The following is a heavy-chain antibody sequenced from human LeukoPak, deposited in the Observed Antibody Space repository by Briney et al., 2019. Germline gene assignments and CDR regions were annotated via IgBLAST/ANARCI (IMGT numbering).Heavy chain of an antibody. J-gene: IGHJ4*02. CDR1: GGTFSSYA. D-gene: IGHD3-22*01. CDR2: INPNTGGT. CDR3: ARNLFDSNAYYSPADY. Sequence: ASVKVSCKASGGTFSSYAISWVRQAPGQGLEWMGRINPNTGGTNYAQKFQGRVTMTRDTSMSTAYMEVSSLTSDDTAVYYCARNLFDSNAYYSPADYWGQGTLVTVAS. V-gene: IGHV1-2*06.